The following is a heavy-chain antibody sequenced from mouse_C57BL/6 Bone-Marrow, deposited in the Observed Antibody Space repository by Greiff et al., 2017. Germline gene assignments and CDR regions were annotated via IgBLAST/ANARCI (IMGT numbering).Heavy chain of an antibody. J-gene: IGHJ4*01. CDR2: ISSGSSTI. Sequence: EVNLVESGGGLVKPGGSLKLSCAASGFTFSDYGMHWVRQAPEKGLEWVAYISSGSSTIYYADTVKGRFTISRDNAKNTLFLQMTSLRSEDTAMYYCARRDYGNLYAMDYWGQGTSVTVSS. CDR1: GFTFSDYG. V-gene: IGHV5-17*01. D-gene: IGHD2-1*01. CDR3: ARRDYGNLYAMDY.